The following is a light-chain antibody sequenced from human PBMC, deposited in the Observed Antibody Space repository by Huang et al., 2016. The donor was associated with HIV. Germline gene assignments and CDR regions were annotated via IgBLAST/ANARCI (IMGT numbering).Light chain of an antibody. CDR2: GAS. CDR3: QVYNSGLPLT. V-gene: IGKV1-27*01. Sequence: DIQMTQSPSSLSASVGDRVTITCRASQGIANYLAWYQQKPGKVPNLLIDGASSLQAGVPLRFSGSGSGTLFTLSINGLQPEDVATYYCQVYNSGLPLTFGGGTKVEIK. J-gene: IGKJ4*01. CDR1: QGIANY.